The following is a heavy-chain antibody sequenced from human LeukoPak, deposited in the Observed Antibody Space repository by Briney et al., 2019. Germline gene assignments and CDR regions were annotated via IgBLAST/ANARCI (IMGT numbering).Heavy chain of an antibody. V-gene: IGHV4-59*08. D-gene: IGHD3-22*01. Sequence: SETLSLTCTVSGDSISSYYWSWIRQPPGKGLEWIGYIYYSGSTNYNPSLKSRVTISVDTSKNQFSLKLSSVTAADTAVYYCARSDYYDSSGYRIYDYWGQGTLVTVSS. CDR1: GDSISSYY. CDR3: ARSDYYDSSGYRIYDY. CDR2: IYYSGST. J-gene: IGHJ4*02.